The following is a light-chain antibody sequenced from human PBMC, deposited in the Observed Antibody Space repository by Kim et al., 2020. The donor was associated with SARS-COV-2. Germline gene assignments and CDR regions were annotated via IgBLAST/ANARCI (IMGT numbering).Light chain of an antibody. CDR2: WAS. Sequence: RATINCKSSQSILYSSNNKNYLAWYQQKPGQPPKLLIYWASTRESGVPDRFSGSGSGTDFTLTISSLQAEDVAVYYCQQYYSRVTFGQGTKVDIK. CDR3: QQYYSRVT. V-gene: IGKV4-1*01. J-gene: IGKJ1*01. CDR1: QSILYSSNNKNY.